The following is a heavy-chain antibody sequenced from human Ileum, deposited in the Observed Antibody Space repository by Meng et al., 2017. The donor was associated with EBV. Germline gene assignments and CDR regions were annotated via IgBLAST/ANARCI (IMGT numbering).Heavy chain of an antibody. Sequence: HVPVVGSGGGCGERGGTLRLSWTASGVTISDYYMSWILKAPGKGLEWVSYISSSGSTIYYADSVKGRFTISRDNAKNSLYLQMNSLRAEDTAVYYCARKRSWGQGTLVTVSS. V-gene: IGHV3-11*01. CDR2: ISSSGSTI. CDR1: GVTISDYY. CDR3: ARKRS. J-gene: IGHJ5*02.